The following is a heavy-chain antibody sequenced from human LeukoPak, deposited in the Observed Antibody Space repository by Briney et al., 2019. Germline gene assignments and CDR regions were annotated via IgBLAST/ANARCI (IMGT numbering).Heavy chain of an antibody. CDR3: ARADRSGYFGNVVAFDI. D-gene: IGHD3-22*01. J-gene: IGHJ3*02. CDR1: GGSINSGSYS. CDR2: IHNSGST. Sequence: SETLSLTCTVSGGSINSGSYSWTWIRQPAGKGLEWIGRIHNSGSTDCTPSLKSRVSTLIDTSKNQFFLKLTSVTAADTAVYYCARADRSGYFGNVVAFDIWGQGTMVTVSS. V-gene: IGHV4-61*02.